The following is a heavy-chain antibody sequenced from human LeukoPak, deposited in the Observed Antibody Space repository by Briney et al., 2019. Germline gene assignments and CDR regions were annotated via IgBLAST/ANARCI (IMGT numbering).Heavy chain of an antibody. Sequence: SETLSLTCTVSGGSISSYYWSWIRQPPGKGLEWTGYIYYSGSTNYNPSLKSRVTISVDTSKNQFSLKLSSVTAADTAVYYCARNIGAALNWFDPWGQGTLVTVSS. D-gene: IGHD6-25*01. J-gene: IGHJ5*02. CDR2: IYYSGST. V-gene: IGHV4-59*01. CDR3: ARNIGAALNWFDP. CDR1: GGSISSYY.